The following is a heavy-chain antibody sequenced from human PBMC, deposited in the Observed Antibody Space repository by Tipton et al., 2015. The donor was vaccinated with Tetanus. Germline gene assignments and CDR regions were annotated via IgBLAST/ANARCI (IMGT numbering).Heavy chain of an antibody. J-gene: IGHJ4*02. D-gene: IGHD6-25*01. CDR3: VSGSALGN. Sequence: SLRLSCAASEFSFSSYWMHWVRQVPGRGLVWVSRINSDGSSTDYADSVKGRFTISRDNGKNTLYLQMDSLRAEDTAVYYCVSGSALGNWGQGTLVTVSS. CDR1: EFSFSSYW. V-gene: IGHV3-74*01. CDR2: INSDGSST.